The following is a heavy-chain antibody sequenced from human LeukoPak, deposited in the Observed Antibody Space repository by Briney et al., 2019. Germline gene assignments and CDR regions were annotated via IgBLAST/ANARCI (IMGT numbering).Heavy chain of an antibody. CDR3: ARGPGLYSSGWYSVFDY. Sequence: SVKVSCKASGGTFSSYAISWVRQAPGQGLEWMGGIIPIFGTANYAQKFQGRVTITADESTSTAYMELSSLRSEDTAVYYYARGPGLYSSGWYSVFDYWGQGTLVTVSS. J-gene: IGHJ4*02. CDR1: GGTFSSYA. D-gene: IGHD6-19*01. CDR2: IIPIFGTA. V-gene: IGHV1-69*13.